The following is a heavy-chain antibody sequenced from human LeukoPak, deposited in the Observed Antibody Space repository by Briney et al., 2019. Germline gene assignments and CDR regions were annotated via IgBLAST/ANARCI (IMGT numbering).Heavy chain of an antibody. CDR2: IYYSGST. CDR1: GGTFSGYY. J-gene: IGHJ2*01. CDR3: ARSDPNGYWYFDL. Sequence: SETLSLTCAVYGGTFSGYYWSWIRQPPGKGLEYIGYIYYSGSTNYNSSLKSRVTISVDTSKNQFSLKLSSVTAADTAVYHCARSDPNGYWYFDLWGRGTLVTVSS. V-gene: IGHV4-34*11. D-gene: IGHD2-8*01.